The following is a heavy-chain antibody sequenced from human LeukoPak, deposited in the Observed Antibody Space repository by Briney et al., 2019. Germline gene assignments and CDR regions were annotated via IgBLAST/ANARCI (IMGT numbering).Heavy chain of an antibody. CDR1: GFTYSSYA. D-gene: IGHD1-26*01. Sequence: GGSLRLPCAASGFTYSSYAVSWVRQAPGKGLVWVSDISGSGGSTYYADSVKGRFTISRDNSKNTLYLQMNSLRAEDSAVYYCVSGSYYDGMVDYWGQGTLVTVSS. CDR3: VSGSYYDGMVDY. V-gene: IGHV3-23*01. J-gene: IGHJ4*02. CDR2: ISGSGGST.